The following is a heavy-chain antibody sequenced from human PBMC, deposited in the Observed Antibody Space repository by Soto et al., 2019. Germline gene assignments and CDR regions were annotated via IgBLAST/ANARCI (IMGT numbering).Heavy chain of an antibody. D-gene: IGHD6-13*01. CDR2: IIPILGIA. CDR1: GGTFSSYT. V-gene: IGHV1-69*02. Sequence: QVQLVQSGAEVKKPGSSVKVSCKASGGTFSSYTISWVRQAPGQGLEWMGRIIPILGIANYAQKFQGRVTSTADKSTRTAYMELSSLRSEDTAVYYCASWTYSSSWSPFDYWGQGTLVTVSS. CDR3: ASWTYSSSWSPFDY. J-gene: IGHJ4*02.